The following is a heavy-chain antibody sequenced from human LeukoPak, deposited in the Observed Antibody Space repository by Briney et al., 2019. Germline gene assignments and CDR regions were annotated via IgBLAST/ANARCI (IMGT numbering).Heavy chain of an antibody. CDR2: IYYSGST. Sequence: SETLSLTCTVSGGSISSYYWSWIRQPPGKGLEWIGYIYYSGSTNYNPSLKSRVTISVDTSKNQFSLKLSSVTAAGTAVYYCARGWFGELDYWGQGTLVTVSS. D-gene: IGHD3-10*01. CDR1: GGSISSYY. V-gene: IGHV4-59*01. CDR3: ARGWFGELDY. J-gene: IGHJ4*02.